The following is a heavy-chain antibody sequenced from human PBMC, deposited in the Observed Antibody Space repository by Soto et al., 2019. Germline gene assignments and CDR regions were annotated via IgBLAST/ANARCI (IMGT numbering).Heavy chain of an antibody. Sequence: ASVKVSCKASGSTFPSYGISWGRQAPGQGLEWMGWINPNSGGTNYAQKFQGWVTMTRDTSISTAYMELSRLRSDDTAVYYCARSYYYDSSGYYLGYWGQGTLVTVS. J-gene: IGHJ4*02. CDR2: INPNSGGT. CDR3: ARSYYYDSSGYYLGY. V-gene: IGHV1-2*04. D-gene: IGHD3-22*01. CDR1: GSTFPSYG.